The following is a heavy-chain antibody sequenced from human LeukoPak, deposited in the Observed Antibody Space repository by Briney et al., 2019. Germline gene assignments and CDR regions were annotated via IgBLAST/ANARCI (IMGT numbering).Heavy chain of an antibody. V-gene: IGHV3-21*01. Sequence: GGSLRLSCAASGFTFSSYSMNWVRQAPGKGLEWVSSISSSSSYIYYADSVKGRFTISRHNAKNSLYLQMNSLRAEDTAVYYCAKDQRSYYASGSHYRGGNWFDPWGQGTLVTVSS. CDR2: ISSSSSYI. CDR1: GFTFSSYS. D-gene: IGHD3-10*01. J-gene: IGHJ5*02. CDR3: AKDQRSYYASGSHYRGGNWFDP.